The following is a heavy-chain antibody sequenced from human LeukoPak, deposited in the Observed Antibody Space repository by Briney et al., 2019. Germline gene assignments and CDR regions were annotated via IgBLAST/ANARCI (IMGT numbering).Heavy chain of an antibody. D-gene: IGHD2-2*01. CDR1: GFTFSSYA. V-gene: IGHV3-23*01. J-gene: IGHJ6*03. CDR3: AKFSQVPAALIHYYYYMDV. Sequence: PGGSLRLSCAASGFTFSSYAMSWVRQAPGKGLEWVSAISGSGGSTYYADSVKGRFTISRDNSKNTLYLQMNSLRAEDTAVYYCAKFSQVPAALIHYYYYMDVWGKGTTVTVSS. CDR2: ISGSGGST.